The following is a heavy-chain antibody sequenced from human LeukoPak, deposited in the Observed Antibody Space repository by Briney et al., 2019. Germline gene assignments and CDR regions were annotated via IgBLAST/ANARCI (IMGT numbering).Heavy chain of an antibody. Sequence: SETLSLTCTVSGGSISSSSYYWGWIRQPPGKGLEWVGSIYYSGSTYYNPSLKSRVTISVDTSKNQFSLKLSSVTAADTAVYYCASFNGIVDAFDIWGQGTMVTVSS. CDR3: ASFNGIVDAFDI. V-gene: IGHV4-39*01. D-gene: IGHD3-22*01. CDR1: GGSISSSSYY. CDR2: IYYSGST. J-gene: IGHJ3*02.